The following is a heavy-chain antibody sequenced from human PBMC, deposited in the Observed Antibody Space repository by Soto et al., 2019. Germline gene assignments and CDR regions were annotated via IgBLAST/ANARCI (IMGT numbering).Heavy chain of an antibody. D-gene: IGHD1-26*01. CDR2: IKSKGDGGTI. Sequence: GGSLRLSCAASGFGFTFSNAWMSWVRQAPGKGLEWVGRIKSKGDGGTIDYAAPVKARFTISRDDSRTTLYLHMNTLKTDDTAVYYCTTGFYHTDSVGYHYYMDVWGKGTTVTVSS. V-gene: IGHV3-15*01. CDR1: GFGFTFSNAW. J-gene: IGHJ6*03. CDR3: TTGFYHTDSVGYHYYMDV.